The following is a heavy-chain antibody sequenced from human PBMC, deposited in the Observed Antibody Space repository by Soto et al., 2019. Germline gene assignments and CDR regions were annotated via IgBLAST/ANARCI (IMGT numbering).Heavy chain of an antibody. CDR1: GFTFSDYP. D-gene: IGHD2-15*01. V-gene: IGHV3-48*02. Sequence: QLVESGGGLVQPGGSLRLCCAASGFTFSDYPMNWVRQAPGKGLEWVSSIRTISSAIYFADSVRGRFTISRDNARNSLYLQMTSLRDEDTAVYYCARETPSFDSWGQGTLVTVSS. CDR3: ARETPSFDS. J-gene: IGHJ4*02. CDR2: IRTISSAI.